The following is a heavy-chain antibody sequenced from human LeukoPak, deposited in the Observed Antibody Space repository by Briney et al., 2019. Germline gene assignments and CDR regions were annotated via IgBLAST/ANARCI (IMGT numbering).Heavy chain of an antibody. CDR1: GFTFSSYA. CDR3: AKAPRSHYDFWSGYPNRYYYYMDV. J-gene: IGHJ6*03. V-gene: IGHV3-23*01. Sequence: PGRSLRLSCAASGFTFSSYAMSWVRQAPGKGLEWVSAISGSGGSTYYADSVKGRFTISRDNSKNTLYLQMNSLRAEDTAVYYCAKAPRSHYDFWSGYPNRYYYYMDVWGKGTTVTVSS. CDR2: ISGSGGST. D-gene: IGHD3-3*01.